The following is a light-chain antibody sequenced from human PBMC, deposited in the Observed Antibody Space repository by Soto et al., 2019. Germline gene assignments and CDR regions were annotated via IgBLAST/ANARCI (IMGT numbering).Light chain of an antibody. V-gene: IGLV2-8*01. J-gene: IGLJ3*02. CDR2: EVS. CDR1: SSDVGAYKY. Sequence: QSALTQPPSASGSPGQSVTISCTGTSSDVGAYKYVSWYQQYPGKAPKLMIYEVSKRPSGVPDRFSGSKSGNTASLTVSGLQAEDEADYYCTSYAGSNILVFGGGTKLTVL. CDR3: TSYAGSNILV.